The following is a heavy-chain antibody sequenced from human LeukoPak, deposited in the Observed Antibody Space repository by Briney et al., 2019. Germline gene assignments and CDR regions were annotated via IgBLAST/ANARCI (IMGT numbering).Heavy chain of an antibody. CDR1: GFTFSSYS. CDR3: ATVEMATITSE. D-gene: IGHD5-24*01. Sequence: GGSPRLSCADSGFTFSSYSMNWVRQAPGKRLEWVSYISSSSSTIYYADSVKGRFTIFRDNAKNSLYPQMNSLRAEDTALYYCATVEMATITSEWGQGTLVTVSS. CDR2: ISSSSSTI. J-gene: IGHJ4*02. V-gene: IGHV3-48*01.